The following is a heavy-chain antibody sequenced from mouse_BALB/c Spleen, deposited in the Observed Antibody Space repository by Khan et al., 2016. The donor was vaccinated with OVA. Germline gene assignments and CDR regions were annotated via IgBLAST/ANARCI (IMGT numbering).Heavy chain of an antibody. V-gene: IGHV1-9*01. CDR1: GYTFSTYW. CDR2: ILPGSGSP. Sequence: QVQLQQSGTELLKPGASVKISCKATGYTFSTYWIEWVKQRPGHGLEWIGEILPGSGSPNYNERFMGKATFTADTSSNTAYMQLSSLTSEDSAVYCCARQGGGYFSWFAYWGQGTQVTVSA. D-gene: IGHD2-3*01. CDR3: ARQGGGYFSWFAY. J-gene: IGHJ3*01.